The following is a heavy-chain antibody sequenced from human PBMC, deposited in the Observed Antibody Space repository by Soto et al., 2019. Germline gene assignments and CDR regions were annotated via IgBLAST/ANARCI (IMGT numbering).Heavy chain of an antibody. CDR2: IYYSGST. CDR1: GGSISSYY. V-gene: IGHV4-59*01. J-gene: IGHJ6*02. CDR3: ARGLTRDYDFWSGYYPNYYYYGMDV. D-gene: IGHD3-3*01. Sequence: PSETLSLTCTVSGGSISSYYWSWIRQPPGKGLECIGYIYYSGSTNYNPSLKSRVTISVDTSKNQFSLKLSSVTAADTAVYYCARGLTRDYDFWSGYYPNYYYYGMDVWGQGTTVTVSS.